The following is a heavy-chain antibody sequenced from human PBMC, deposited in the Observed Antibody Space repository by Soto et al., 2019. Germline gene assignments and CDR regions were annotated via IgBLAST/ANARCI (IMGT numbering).Heavy chain of an antibody. Sequence: QVHLAQSGAEVKKPGAPVKVSCKGSGYGFTTYGITWVRQAPGQGLEWMAWISAHNGNTNYAQKLQGRVTVTRDTSTSTAYMELRSLRSDDTAVYYCARGRYGDYWGQGALVTVSS. D-gene: IGHD1-1*01. V-gene: IGHV1-18*01. J-gene: IGHJ4*02. CDR3: ARGRYGDY. CDR2: ISAHNGNT. CDR1: GYGFTTYG.